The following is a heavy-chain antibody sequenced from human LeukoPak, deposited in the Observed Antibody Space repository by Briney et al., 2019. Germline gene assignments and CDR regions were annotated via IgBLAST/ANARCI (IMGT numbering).Heavy chain of an antibody. Sequence: SETLSLTCTGSGYSISSSNYYWGWLRQPPRKVLEWIGTISYSGNTYYYPTLKSRVTMSVDTSRNQVSLKLSSVTAADTAVYYCASRVVVVVATPGRGHFDYWGQGILVTVSS. CDR2: ISYSGNT. CDR1: GYSISSSNYY. D-gene: IGHD2-15*01. V-gene: IGHV4-39*01. CDR3: ASRVVVVVATPGRGHFDY. J-gene: IGHJ4*02.